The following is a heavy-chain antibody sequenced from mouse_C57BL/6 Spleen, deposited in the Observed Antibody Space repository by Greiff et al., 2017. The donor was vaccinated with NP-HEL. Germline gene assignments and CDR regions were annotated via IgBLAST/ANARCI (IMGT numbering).Heavy chain of an antibody. Sequence: QVQLQQSGAELVMPGASVKLSCKASGYTFTSYWMHWVKQRPGQGLEWIGEIDPSDSYTNYNQKFKGKSTLTVDKSSSTAYMQLSSLTSEDSAVYYCARRGPSYYGRDRGYFDVWGTGTTVTVSS. CDR1: GYTFTSYW. D-gene: IGHD1-1*01. J-gene: IGHJ1*03. CDR2: IDPSDSYT. CDR3: ARRGPSYYGRDRGYFDV. V-gene: IGHV1-69*01.